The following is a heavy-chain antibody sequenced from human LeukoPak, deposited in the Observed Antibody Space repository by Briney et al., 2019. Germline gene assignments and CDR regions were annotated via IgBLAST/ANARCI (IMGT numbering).Heavy chain of an antibody. V-gene: IGHV3-7*01. J-gene: IGHJ4*02. Sequence: GWSLRLSCAASGFTLSSYWMTWVRQAPGKGLEWVANIKQDGSEKYYVDSVKGRFTISRDNAKNSLDLQMNSLRDEDTAVYYCARVQTAAGDYWGQGTLVTVSS. CDR3: ARVQTAAGDY. D-gene: IGHD6-13*01. CDR1: GFTLSSYW. CDR2: IKQDGSEK.